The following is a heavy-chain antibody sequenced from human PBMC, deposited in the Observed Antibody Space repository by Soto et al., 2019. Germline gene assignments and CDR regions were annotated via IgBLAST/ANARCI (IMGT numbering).Heavy chain of an antibody. CDR3: ARDLGCSGGSCYSLGMDV. V-gene: IGHV4-30-4*01. Sequence: QVQLQESGPGLVKPSQTLSLTCTVSGGSISSGDYYWSWIRQPPGKGLEWIGYIYYSGSTYYNPSLKSRVTISVDTSKNQCSLKLSSVTAADTAVYYCARDLGCSGGSCYSLGMDVWGQGTTVTVSS. CDR2: IYYSGST. J-gene: IGHJ6*02. D-gene: IGHD2-15*01. CDR1: GGSISSGDYY.